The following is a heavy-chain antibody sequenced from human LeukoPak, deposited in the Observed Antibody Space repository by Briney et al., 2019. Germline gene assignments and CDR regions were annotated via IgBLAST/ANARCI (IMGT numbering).Heavy chain of an antibody. V-gene: IGHV4-61*02. Sequence: SETLSLTCTVSGDSISSGDYYWSWIRQPAGKGLEWIGRISSSGSTNYNPFLKSRVTISVDTSKNQFSLKLSSVTAADTAVYYCARVPPRGSANVDYWGQGTLVTVSS. CDR1: GDSISSGDYY. CDR3: ARVPPRGSANVDY. D-gene: IGHD4/OR15-4a*01. J-gene: IGHJ4*02. CDR2: ISSSGST.